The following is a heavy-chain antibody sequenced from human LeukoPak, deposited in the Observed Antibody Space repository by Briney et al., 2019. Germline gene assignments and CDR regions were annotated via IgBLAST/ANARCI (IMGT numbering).Heavy chain of an antibody. CDR2: INPNSGAT. CDR3: ARVKKFMPEFDF. CDR1: GYTFIDYY. J-gene: IGHJ4*02. D-gene: IGHD2-2*01. V-gene: IGHV1-2*02. Sequence: ASVKVSCQSSGYTFIDYYMHWLRQAPGQGLEWMGWINPNSGATKYAQKFQGRFSMHRDTSINTAYMNMTNLRSEDTAIFYCARVKKFMPEFDFWGQGTLVTVSS.